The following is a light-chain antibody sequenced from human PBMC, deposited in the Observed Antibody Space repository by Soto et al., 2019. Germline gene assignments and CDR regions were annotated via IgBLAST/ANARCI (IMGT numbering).Light chain of an antibody. CDR1: SSNVGAYNY. CDR3: CSYAGSSLVV. Sequence: QSALTQPRSVSGSPGQSVTISCTGTSSNVGAYNYVSWYQQYPGKAPKLMIYDVSNWPSGVPDRFSGSKSGNTASLTISGLQAEDEADYYCCSYAGSSLVVFGGGTKLTVL. J-gene: IGLJ2*01. CDR2: DVS. V-gene: IGLV2-11*01.